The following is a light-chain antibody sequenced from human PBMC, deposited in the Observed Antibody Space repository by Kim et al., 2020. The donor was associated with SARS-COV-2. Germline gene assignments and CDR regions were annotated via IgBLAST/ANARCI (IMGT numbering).Light chain of an antibody. V-gene: IGLV3-19*01. Sequence: SSELTQDPAVSVALGQTVRITCQGDSLRNYYASWYQQKPGQTPILVIYNKNDRPSGIPDRFSGSSSANTASLTITGAQAEDEADYYCSSRENSRDQWMFGGGTQLTVL. CDR3: SSRENSRDQWM. CDR2: NKN. J-gene: IGLJ3*02. CDR1: SLRNYY.